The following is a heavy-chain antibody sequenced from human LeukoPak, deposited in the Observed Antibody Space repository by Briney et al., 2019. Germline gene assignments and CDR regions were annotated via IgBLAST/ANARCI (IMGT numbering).Heavy chain of an antibody. D-gene: IGHD1-26*01. CDR1: GFTFSSYN. V-gene: IGHV3-21*01. CDR3: ARDYGSYSGSCDY. CDR2: ISSSSSYI. J-gene: IGHJ4*02. Sequence: GRSLRLSCAASGFTFSSYNTNWVRQAPGKGLEWVSSISSSSSYINYADSVKGRFTISRDNAKNSLYLQMNSLRAEDTAVYYCARDYGSYSGSCDYWGQGTLVTVSS.